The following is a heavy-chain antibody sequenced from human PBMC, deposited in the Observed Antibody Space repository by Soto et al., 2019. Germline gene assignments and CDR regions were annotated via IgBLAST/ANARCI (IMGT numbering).Heavy chain of an antibody. Sequence: EVQLVESGGGLVQPGGSLRLSCVVSGLTFSDHHMDWVRQAPGKGLEWVGRIRNKANSYTTDYVASVKGRFTISRDDSKNSLYLQMNSLKTEDTAVYYCARRITGAPPADWAYWGQGTLVTVSS. D-gene: IGHD1-20*01. J-gene: IGHJ4*02. CDR2: IRNKANSYTT. CDR3: ARRITGAPPADWAY. V-gene: IGHV3-72*01. CDR1: GLTFSDHH.